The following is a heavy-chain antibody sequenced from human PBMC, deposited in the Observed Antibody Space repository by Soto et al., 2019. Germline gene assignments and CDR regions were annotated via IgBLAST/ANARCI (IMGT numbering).Heavy chain of an antibody. CDR2: VYRTGST. J-gene: IGHJ4*02. V-gene: IGHV4-4*02. CDR1: GGSISTSNW. CDR3: ASARATIAAAAIFDC. D-gene: IGHD6-13*01. Sequence: QVQLQESGPGLVKPSGTLSLTCAVSGGSISTSNWWSWVRQPPGKGLEWIGEVYRTGSTNYNPSLEGRLTITVDKSKNQSSLELTSVTAADTAVYYCASARATIAAAAIFDCWGQGTLVTVSS.